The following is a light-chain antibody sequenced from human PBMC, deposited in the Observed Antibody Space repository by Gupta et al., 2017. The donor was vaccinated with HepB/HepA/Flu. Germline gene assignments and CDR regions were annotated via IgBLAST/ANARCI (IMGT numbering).Light chain of an antibody. CDR2: DAY. CDR3: QQRSNWPPLT. V-gene: IGKV3-11*01. CDR1: PSVSSN. Sequence: EMVLTQAPATLSLSPGERATLSCRASPSVSSNLAWYQQKPGQAPRLLIYDAYNRATGIPARFSGSGSGSDFTLTIRRLEPEDFAVYYCQQRSNWPPLTFGGGTKVEIK. J-gene: IGKJ4*01.